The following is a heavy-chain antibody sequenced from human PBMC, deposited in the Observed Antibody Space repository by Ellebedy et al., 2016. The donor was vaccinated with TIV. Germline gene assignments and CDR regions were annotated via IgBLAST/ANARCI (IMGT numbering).Heavy chain of an antibody. V-gene: IGHV4-34*01. J-gene: IGHJ4*02. CDR2: INHSGST. CDR1: GGSFSGYY. CDR3: ARGPKYYDILTGYYMRNYYFDY. D-gene: IGHD3-9*01. Sequence: SETLSLXXAVYGGSFSGYYWSWIRQPPGKGLEWIGEINHSGSTNYNPSLKSRVTISVDTSKNQFSLKLSSVTAADTAVYYCARGPKYYDILTGYYMRNYYFDYWGQGTLVTVSS.